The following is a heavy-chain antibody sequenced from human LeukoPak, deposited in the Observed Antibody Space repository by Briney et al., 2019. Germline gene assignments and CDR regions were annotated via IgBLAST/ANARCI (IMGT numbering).Heavy chain of an antibody. Sequence: GGSLRLSCAASGLTFGSYAMHWVRQAPGKGLEWVAVIWYDGGNKYYADSVKGRFTISRDNSKNTLYLQMNSLRAEDTAVYCCARGREGYCSRGSCFDAVDIWGQGAMVTVSS. D-gene: IGHD2-15*01. CDR2: IWYDGGNK. CDR3: ARGREGYCSRGSCFDAVDI. J-gene: IGHJ3*02. V-gene: IGHV3-33*01. CDR1: GLTFGSYA.